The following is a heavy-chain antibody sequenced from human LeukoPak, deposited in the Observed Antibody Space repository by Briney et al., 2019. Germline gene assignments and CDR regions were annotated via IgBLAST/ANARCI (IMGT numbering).Heavy chain of an antibody. CDR1: GGFISSYY. CDR2: IYYSGST. V-gene: IGHV4-59*01. Sequence: KPSETLSLTCTVSGGFISSYYWSWIRQPPGKGLELIGYIYYSGSTNYNPSLKSRVTISVDTPKNQFSLKLSSVTAADTAVYYCARVYYDFWSGYPIGGSFYYWGQGTLVTVSS. CDR3: ARVYYDFWSGYPIGGSFYY. J-gene: IGHJ4*02. D-gene: IGHD3-3*01.